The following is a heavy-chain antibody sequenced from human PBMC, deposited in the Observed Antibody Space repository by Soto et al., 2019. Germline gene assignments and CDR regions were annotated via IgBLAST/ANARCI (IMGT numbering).Heavy chain of an antibody. CDR3: ASFDYGLRIPVAGTGAFDI. D-gene: IGHD6-19*01. J-gene: IGHJ3*02. CDR1: GGSISSSNW. Sequence: SETLSLTCAVSGGSISSSNWWSWVRQPPGKGLEWIGEIYHSGSTNYNPSLKSRVTISVDKSKNQFSLKLSSVTAADTAVYYCASFDYGLRIPVAGTGAFDIWGQGTMVTV. CDR2: IYHSGST. V-gene: IGHV4-4*02.